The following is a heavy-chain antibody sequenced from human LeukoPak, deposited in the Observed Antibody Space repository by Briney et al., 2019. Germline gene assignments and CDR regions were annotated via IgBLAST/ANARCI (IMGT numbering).Heavy chain of an antibody. V-gene: IGHV3-21*01. D-gene: IGHD6-19*01. CDR2: ISSSNDYI. CDR3: VRILNSAGFPNWFDP. Sequence: GGSLRLSCAASGFTFSTSTMNWVRQAPGKGLEWVSSISSSNDYIYYADSVKGRFTISRDNAKNSLYLQMNSLRAEDTAVYYCVRILNSAGFPNWFDPWGQGTLVTVSS. J-gene: IGHJ5*02. CDR1: GFTFSTST.